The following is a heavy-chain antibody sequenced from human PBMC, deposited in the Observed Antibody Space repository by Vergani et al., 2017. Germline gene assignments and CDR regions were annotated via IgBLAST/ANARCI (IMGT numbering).Heavy chain of an antibody. J-gene: IGHJ6*02. CDR2: ISGSGGST. Sequence: EVQLLESGGGLVQPGGSLRLSCAASGFTFSSYAMSWVRQAPGKGLEWVSAISGSGGSTHYADSVKGRFTISRDNSKNTLYLHMNSLRAEDTAVYYCTRDEGSYYGNYYGMDVWGQGTTVTVSS. D-gene: IGHD1-26*01. CDR1: GFTFSSYA. V-gene: IGHV3-23*01. CDR3: TRDEGSYYGNYYGMDV.